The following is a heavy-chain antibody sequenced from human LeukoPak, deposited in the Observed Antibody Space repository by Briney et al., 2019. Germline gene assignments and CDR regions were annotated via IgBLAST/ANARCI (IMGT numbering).Heavy chain of an antibody. D-gene: IGHD6-19*01. V-gene: IGHV4-59*12. CDR2: IYYSGST. CDR1: GGSISSYY. CDR3: ARDGSGTLSGGGWFDP. J-gene: IGHJ5*02. Sequence: PSETLSLTCTVSGGSISSYYWSWIRQPPGKGLEWIGYIYYSGSTNYNPSLKSRVTISVDTSKNQFSLKLSSVTAADTAVYYCARDGSGTLSGGGWFDPWGQGTLVTVSS.